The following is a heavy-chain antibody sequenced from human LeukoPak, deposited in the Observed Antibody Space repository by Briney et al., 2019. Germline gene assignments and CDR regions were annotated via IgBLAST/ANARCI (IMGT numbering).Heavy chain of an antibody. D-gene: IGHD2-21*02. CDR1: DYSISSAYY. Sequence: SETLSLTCAGSDYSISSAYYWGWIRQPPGKGLEWIGSIYHSGNTDYNPSLKSRVIISVDTSKNQFSLKLRSVTAADTAVYYCARDQAYCGGDCYFDFWGQGTLVTVSS. V-gene: IGHV4-38-2*02. J-gene: IGHJ4*02. CDR3: ARDQAYCGGDCYFDF. CDR2: IYHSGNT.